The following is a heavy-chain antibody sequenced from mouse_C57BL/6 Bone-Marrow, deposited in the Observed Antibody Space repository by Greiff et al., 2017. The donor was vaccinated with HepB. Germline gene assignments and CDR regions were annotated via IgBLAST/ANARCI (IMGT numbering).Heavy chain of an antibody. D-gene: IGHD1-1*01. CDR1: GYTFTSYW. CDR2: IYPGSGST. Sequence: QVQLQQPGAELVKPGASVKMSCKASGYTFTSYWITWVKQRPGQGLEWIGDIYPGSGSTNYNEKFKSKATLTVDTSPSTAYMQLSSLTSEDSAVYYCARWGTTVVDYFDYWGQGTTLTVSS. J-gene: IGHJ2*01. CDR3: ARWGTTVVDYFDY. V-gene: IGHV1-55*01.